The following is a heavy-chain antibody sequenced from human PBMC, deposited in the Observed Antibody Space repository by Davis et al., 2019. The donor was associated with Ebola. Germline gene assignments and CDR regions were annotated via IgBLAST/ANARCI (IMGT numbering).Heavy chain of an antibody. D-gene: IGHD6-19*01. CDR2: ISSDGSDR. V-gene: IGHV3-30*04. CDR3: ATTPQYSSGQNKPFDY. CDR1: EFTFNDFG. Sequence: GGSLRLSCAASEFTFNDFGMHWVRQAPGKGLEWVAFISSDGSDRKYADSVRGRFTMSRDNSRNTLYLQMNSLRAEDTAVYYCATTPQYSSGQNKPFDYWGQGTLVTVSS. J-gene: IGHJ4*02.